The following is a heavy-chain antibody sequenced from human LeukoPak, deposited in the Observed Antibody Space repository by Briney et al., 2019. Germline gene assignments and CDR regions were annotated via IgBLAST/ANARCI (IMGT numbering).Heavy chain of an antibody. CDR2: IYYSGGT. CDR3: ARDRSIAAAADYFDY. Sequence: SETLSLTCTVSGGSISSRSYYWGWIRQPPGKGLEWIGSIYYSGGTYYNPSLKSRVTMSIDTSKNQFSLNLSSVTAADTAVYYCARDRSIAAAADYFDYWGQGTLVTVSS. V-gene: IGHV4-39*07. CDR1: GGSISSRSYY. D-gene: IGHD6-13*01. J-gene: IGHJ4*02.